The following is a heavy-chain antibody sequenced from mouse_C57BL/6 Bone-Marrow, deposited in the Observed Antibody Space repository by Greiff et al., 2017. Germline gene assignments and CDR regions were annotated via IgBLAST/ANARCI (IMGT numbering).Heavy chain of an antibody. D-gene: IGHD2-10*01. CDR1: GFTFSDYY. J-gene: IGHJ3*01. Sequence: EVMLVESGGGLVQPGGSLKLSCAASGFTFSDYYMYWVRQTPEKRLEWVAYISNGGGSTYYPDTVKGRFTISRDNAKNTLYLQMSRLKSEDTAMYYCARGFLPPRGFAYWGQGTLVTVSA. CDR3: ARGFLPPRGFAY. V-gene: IGHV5-12*01. CDR2: ISNGGGST.